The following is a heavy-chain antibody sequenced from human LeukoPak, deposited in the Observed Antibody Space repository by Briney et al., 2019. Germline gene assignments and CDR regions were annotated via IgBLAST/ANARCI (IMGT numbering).Heavy chain of an antibody. CDR1: GGSISGGSYY. Sequence: SETLSLTCTVSGGSISGGSYYWSWIRQPPGKGLEWIGYIYCSGSTNYKSSLKSRVTISVDTSKNQFSLKLSSVTAADTAVYYCARATEGGYSYGYFYYYYMDVWGKGTTVTISS. D-gene: IGHD5-18*01. CDR2: IYCSGST. CDR3: ARATEGGYSYGYFYYYYMDV. J-gene: IGHJ6*03. V-gene: IGHV4-61*01.